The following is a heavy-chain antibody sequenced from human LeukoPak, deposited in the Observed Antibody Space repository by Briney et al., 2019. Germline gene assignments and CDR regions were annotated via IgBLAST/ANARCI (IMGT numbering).Heavy chain of an antibody. D-gene: IGHD4-17*01. CDR1: GYTLTELS. CDR3: ATFRDYGDLQATFDY. CDR2: FDPEDGET. J-gene: IGHJ4*02. Sequence: ASVKVSCKVSGYTLTELSMHWVRQAPGKGLEWMGGFDPEDGETIYAQKFQGRVTMAEDTSTDTAYMELSSLRSEDTAVYYCATFRDYGDLQATFDYWGQGTLVTVSS. V-gene: IGHV1-24*01.